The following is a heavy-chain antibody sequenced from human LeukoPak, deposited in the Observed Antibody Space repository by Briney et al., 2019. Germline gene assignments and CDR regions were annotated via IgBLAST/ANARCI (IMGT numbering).Heavy chain of an antibody. CDR1: GYTFSTYY. V-gene: IGHV1-46*03. Sequence: ASVKVSCKTSGYTFSTYYMHWVRQAPGQGLEWMGIINPSGGSTSYAQKFQGRVTMTRDTSTSTVYMELSSLRSEDTAVYYCAKGEMATIQGLEFDYWGQGTLVTVSS. CDR2: INPSGGST. CDR3: AKGEMATIQGLEFDY. D-gene: IGHD5-24*01. J-gene: IGHJ4*02.